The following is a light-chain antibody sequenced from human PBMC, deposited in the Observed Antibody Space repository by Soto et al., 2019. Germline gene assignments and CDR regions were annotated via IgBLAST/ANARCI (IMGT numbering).Light chain of an antibody. J-gene: IGKJ2*01. V-gene: IGKV1-5*03. CDR1: QSISSW. CDR3: QQYDSYPYT. Sequence: DIQMTQSPSTLSASVGDRVTITCRASQSISSWLAWYRQKPGKAPKLLIYKAAGLESGVPSRFSGSGSGTEFTLTISSLQPDDFATYYCQQYDSYPYTFGQGTKLEIK. CDR2: KAA.